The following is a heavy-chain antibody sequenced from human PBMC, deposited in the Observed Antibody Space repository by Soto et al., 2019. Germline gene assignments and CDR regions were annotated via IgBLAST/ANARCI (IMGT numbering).Heavy chain of an antibody. CDR3: NTDSNGTMIVCGFDY. CDR1: DFTFSNSC. D-gene: IGHD3-22*01. V-gene: IGHV3-15*07. CDR2: IKSKTQGGTT. J-gene: IGHJ4*01. Sequence: GGSLRLSCAASDFTFSNSCINWVRQAPGKGLEWVGRIKSKTQGGTTDFAAPVKGRFAISRDDSKNMVYLQMISLKTEDTGIYYVNTDSNGTMIVCGFDYWGHGTLVTVPS.